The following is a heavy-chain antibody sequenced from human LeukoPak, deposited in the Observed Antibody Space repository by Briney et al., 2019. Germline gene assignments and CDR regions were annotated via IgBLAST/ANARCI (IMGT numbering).Heavy chain of an antibody. CDR1: GGSISSGSYY. D-gene: IGHD7-27*01. V-gene: IGHV4-61*02. J-gene: IGHJ4*02. Sequence: SQTLSLTCTVSGGSISSGSYYWSWIRQPAGKGLEWIGRIYTSGSTNYNPSLKSRVTISVDTSKNQFSPKLSSVTAADTAVYYCARDGAHWGSPFDYWGQGTLVTVSS. CDR3: ARDGAHWGSPFDY. CDR2: IYTSGST.